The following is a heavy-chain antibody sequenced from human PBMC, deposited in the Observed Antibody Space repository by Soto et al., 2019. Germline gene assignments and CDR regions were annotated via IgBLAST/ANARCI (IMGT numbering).Heavy chain of an antibody. CDR2: ISWNSGSI. CDR1: GFTFDDYA. Sequence: DVQLVESGGGLVQPGRSLRLSCEASGFTFDDYAMHWVRQAPGKGLEWVSGISWNSGSIGYADSVKGRFTISRDNAKNSLYLQMNSLRAEDTALYYCAKGRTMIKFNGQIDYWGQGTLVTVSS. CDR3: AKGRTMIKFNGQIDY. J-gene: IGHJ4*02. V-gene: IGHV3-9*01. D-gene: IGHD3-22*01.